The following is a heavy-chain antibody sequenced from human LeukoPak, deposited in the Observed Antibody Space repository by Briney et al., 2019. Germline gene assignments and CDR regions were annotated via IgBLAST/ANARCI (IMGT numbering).Heavy chain of an antibody. J-gene: IGHJ4*02. Sequence: SETLPLTCTVSGGSISSSSYYWGWIRQPPWKGLEWIGSIYYSGSTYYNPSLKSRVTISVDTSKNQFSLKLSSVTAADTAVYYCARQYSSGATEWGQGTLVTVSS. CDR3: ARQYSSGATE. CDR2: IYYSGST. V-gene: IGHV4-39*01. D-gene: IGHD2-15*01. CDR1: GGSISSSSYY.